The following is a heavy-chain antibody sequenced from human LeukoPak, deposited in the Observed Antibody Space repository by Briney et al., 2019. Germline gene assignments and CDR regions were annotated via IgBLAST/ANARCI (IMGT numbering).Heavy chain of an antibody. Sequence: SETLSLTCTVSGGSISSYYWSWIRQPPGKGLEWIGYIYYSGSTNYNPSLKSRVTISVDTSKNQFSLKLSSVTAEDTAVYYCARLVSIWSGYYSTYYFDYWGQGTLVTVS. CDR3: ARLVSIWSGYYSTYYFDY. D-gene: IGHD3-3*01. V-gene: IGHV4-59*01. J-gene: IGHJ4*02. CDR2: IYYSGST. CDR1: GGSISSYY.